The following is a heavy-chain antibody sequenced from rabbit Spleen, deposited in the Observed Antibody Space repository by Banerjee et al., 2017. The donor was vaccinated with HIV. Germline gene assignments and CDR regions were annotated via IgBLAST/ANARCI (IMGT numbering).Heavy chain of an antibody. CDR2: IYGGSGST. CDR3: ARSGANAAAYEFNL. CDR1: GFSFSSSYY. D-gene: IGHD6-1*01. Sequence: QEQLVESGGDLVKPGASLTLTCTASGFSFSSSYYMCWVRQAPGKGLEWIGCIYGGSGSTDYASWAKGRFTISKPSSTTVTLQMTGLTAADTATYFCARSGANAAAYEFNLWGPGTLVTVS. J-gene: IGHJ4*01. V-gene: IGHV1S45*01.